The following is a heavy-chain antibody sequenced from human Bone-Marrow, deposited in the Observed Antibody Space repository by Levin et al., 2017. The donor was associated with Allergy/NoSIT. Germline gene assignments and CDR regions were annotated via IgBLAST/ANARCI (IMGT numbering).Heavy chain of an antibody. CDR1: GFTFSSYW. V-gene: IGHV3-7*03. CDR2: IKQDGSEK. J-gene: IGHJ3*02. Sequence: GGSLRLSCAASGFTFSSYWMSWVRQAPGKGLEWVANIKQDGSEKYYVDSVKGRFTISRDNAKNSLYLQMNSLRAEDTAVYYCARGGCSSTSCREGRAFDIWGQGTMVTVSS. D-gene: IGHD2-2*01. CDR3: ARGGCSSTSCREGRAFDI.